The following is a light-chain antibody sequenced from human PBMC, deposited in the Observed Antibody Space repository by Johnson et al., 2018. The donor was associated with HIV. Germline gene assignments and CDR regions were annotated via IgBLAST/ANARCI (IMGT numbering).Light chain of an antibody. V-gene: IGLV1-51*01. Sequence: QSVLTQPPSVSAAPGQKVSISCSGSSSNIGNNYVSWYQQLPGTAPKLLIYDNNKRPSGIPDRFSGSKSGTSATLGITGLQTGDEADYYCGTWDSSLTAYNYAFETGTKSTVL. CDR1: SSNIGNNY. J-gene: IGLJ1*01. CDR3: GTWDSSLTAYNYA. CDR2: DNN.